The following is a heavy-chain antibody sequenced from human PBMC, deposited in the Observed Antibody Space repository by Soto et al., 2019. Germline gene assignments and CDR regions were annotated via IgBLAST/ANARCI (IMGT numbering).Heavy chain of an antibody. Sequence: SETLSLTCTVSGGSISSGDYYWSWIRQPPGKGLEWIGYIYYSGSTYYNPSLKSRVTISVDTSKNQFSLKLNSVTAADTAVYYCAGGKKINWFDPWGQGTLVTVSS. CDR1: GGSISSGDYY. V-gene: IGHV4-30-4*01. CDR2: IYYSGST. D-gene: IGHD2-15*01. CDR3: AGGKKINWFDP. J-gene: IGHJ5*02.